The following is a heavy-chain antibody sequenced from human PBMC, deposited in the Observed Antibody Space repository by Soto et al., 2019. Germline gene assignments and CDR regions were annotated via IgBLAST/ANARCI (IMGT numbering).Heavy chain of an antibody. CDR1: GFTFDDYA. J-gene: IGHJ4*02. Sequence: EVQLVESGGGLVQPGRSLRLSCAASGFTFDDYAMHWVRPAPGKGLEWVSGISWNSGSIGYADSVKGRFTISRDNAKNSLYLQMNSLRAEDTALYYCASTAMVTGYFDYWGQGTLVTVSS. CDR2: ISWNSGSI. CDR3: ASTAMVTGYFDY. V-gene: IGHV3-9*01. D-gene: IGHD5-18*01.